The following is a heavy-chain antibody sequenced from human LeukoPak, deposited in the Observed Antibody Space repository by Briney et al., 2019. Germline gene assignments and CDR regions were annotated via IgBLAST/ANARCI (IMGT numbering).Heavy chain of an antibody. CDR2: ISYDGSNK. Sequence: GGSLRLSCVASGFTFSSYGMHWVRQAPGKGLEWVAVISYDGSNKYYADSVKSRFTISRDNSKNTLYLQMNSLRAEDTAVYYCAKDAGNSYLDAFDIWGQGTMVTVSS. D-gene: IGHD4-23*01. V-gene: IGHV3-30*18. CDR3: AKDAGNSYLDAFDI. CDR1: GFTFSSYG. J-gene: IGHJ3*02.